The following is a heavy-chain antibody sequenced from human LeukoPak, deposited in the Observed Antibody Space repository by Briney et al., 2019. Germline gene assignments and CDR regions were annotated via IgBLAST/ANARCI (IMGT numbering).Heavy chain of an antibody. CDR2: TYYRAKSYN. CDR1: VDSVSRNSAA. V-gene: IGHV6-1*01. Sequence: SQTLSLTLAISVDSVSRNSAAWNWIRQSPSRGLEWLGRTYYRAKSYNGYAISVKSPITVTPYTSKNQFTLQLNSVTPEDTAVYYCAREVSGYLSSVYGMDVWGQGNTVTVS. CDR3: AREVSGYLSSVYGMDV. J-gene: IGHJ6*02. D-gene: IGHD5-12*01.